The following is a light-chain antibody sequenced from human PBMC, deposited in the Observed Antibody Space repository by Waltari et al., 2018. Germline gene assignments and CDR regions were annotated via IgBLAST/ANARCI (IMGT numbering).Light chain of an antibody. Sequence: DIVMTQSPDSLAVSLGEGVSINCKSSQSVFYSSNNKNYLAWYQQKPGQPPKLLMYWASSREFGVPKRFSASGSGTDFTLTISSLEADDVAIYYCQQYYSMPLTFGPGTTMEI. V-gene: IGKV4-1*01. CDR2: WAS. CDR1: QSVFYSSNNKNY. J-gene: IGKJ3*01. CDR3: QQYYSMPLT.